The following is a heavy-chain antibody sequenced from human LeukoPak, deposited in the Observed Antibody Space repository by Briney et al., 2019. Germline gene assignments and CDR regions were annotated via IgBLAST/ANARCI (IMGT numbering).Heavy chain of an antibody. CDR3: AREAGYYDSSGYYRALQH. CDR1: GGSISSYY. Sequence: SETLSLTCTVSGGSISSYYWSWIRQPPGKGLEWIGSMYYRGSTYYNPSLKSRVTISVDTSKNQFSLKLSSVTAADTAVYYCAREAGYYDSSGYYRALQHWGQGTLVTVSS. V-gene: IGHV4-59*04. CDR2: MYYRGST. D-gene: IGHD3-22*01. J-gene: IGHJ1*01.